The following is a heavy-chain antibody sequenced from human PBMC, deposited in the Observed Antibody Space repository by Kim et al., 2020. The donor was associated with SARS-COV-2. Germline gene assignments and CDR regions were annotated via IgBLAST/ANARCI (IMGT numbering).Heavy chain of an antibody. CDR3: ASFYYYSSGSYYKSQYYYGMDV. J-gene: IGHJ6*02. CDR1: GFTFSSYG. CDR2: IWYDGSNK. Sequence: GGSLRLSCAASGFTFSSYGMHWVRQAPGKGLEWVAVIWYDGSNKYYADSVKGRFTISRDNSKNTLYLQMNSLRAEDTAVYYCASFYYYSSGSYYKSQYYYGMDVWGQGTTVTVSS. V-gene: IGHV3-33*01. D-gene: IGHD3-10*01.